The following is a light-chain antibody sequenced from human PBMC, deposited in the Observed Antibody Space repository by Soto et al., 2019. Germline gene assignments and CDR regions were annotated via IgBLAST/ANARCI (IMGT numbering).Light chain of an antibody. CDR1: QSISND. CDR3: QQSFSPLWT. J-gene: IGKJ1*01. Sequence: DIQMTQSQSSLSASVGDRVTITCRASQSISNDLNWYQQKPGKAPKLLIYAASSMQSGVPSRFSGSESETDFTLTISSLQPDASATYYCQQSFSPLWTFGQGTKVEV. CDR2: AAS. V-gene: IGKV1-39*01.